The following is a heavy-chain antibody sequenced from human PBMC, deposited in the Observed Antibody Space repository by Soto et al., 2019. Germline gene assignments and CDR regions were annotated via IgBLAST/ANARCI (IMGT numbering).Heavy chain of an antibody. V-gene: IGHV3-20*04. D-gene: IGHD1-26*01. J-gene: IGHJ4*02. CDR1: GFTFDDYG. CDR3: VRGASLNFDY. Sequence: PGGSLRLSCAASGFTFDDYGMSWARQAPGKGLEWVSGVNWNGGSIGYADSVKGRFTISRDNAKNSPYLQMNSLRAEDTAFYYCVRGASLNFDYWGQGTLVTVSS. CDR2: VNWNGGSI.